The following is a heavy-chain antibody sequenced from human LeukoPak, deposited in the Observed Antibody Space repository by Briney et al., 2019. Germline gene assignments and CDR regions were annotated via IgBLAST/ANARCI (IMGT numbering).Heavy chain of an antibody. Sequence: SETLSLTCTVSGGSIISSSYYWGWIRQPPGKGLEWIGSIYYSGSTYYNPSLKSRVTISVDTSKNQFSLKLSSVTAADTAVYYCARRDSSGVVPRWDYWGQGTLVTVSS. CDR3: ARRDSSGVVPRWDY. CDR1: GGSIISSSYY. D-gene: IGHD6-25*01. J-gene: IGHJ4*02. V-gene: IGHV4-39*01. CDR2: IYYSGST.